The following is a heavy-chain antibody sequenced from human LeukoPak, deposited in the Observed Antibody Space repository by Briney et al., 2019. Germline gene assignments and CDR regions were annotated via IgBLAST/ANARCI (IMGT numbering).Heavy chain of an antibody. CDR1: GGSISSYY. CDR3: AGGTMYSSSSFFGGYYYGMDV. D-gene: IGHD6-6*01. J-gene: IGHJ6*02. Sequence: PSETLSLTCTVSGGSISSYYWSWIRQPAGKGLEWIGRIYTSGSTNYNPSLKSRVTMSVDTSKNQFSLKLSSVTAADTAVYYCAGGTMYSSSSFFGGYYYGMDVWGQGTTVTVSS. V-gene: IGHV4-4*07. CDR2: IYTSGST.